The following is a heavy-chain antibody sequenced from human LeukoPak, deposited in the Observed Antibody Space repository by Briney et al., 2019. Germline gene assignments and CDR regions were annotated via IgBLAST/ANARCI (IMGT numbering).Heavy chain of an antibody. CDR2: LYTGGDT. V-gene: IGHV3-53*01. J-gene: IGHJ3*02. D-gene: IGHD1-14*01. CDR3: ARGPGDFDGSDI. CDR1: GFTVSAHY. Sequence: GGSLRLSCAVSGFTVSAHYMSWVRQAPGKGLECVSFLYTGGDTYYADSVKGRFTISRDNSKNTLYLQMNSLRAEDTAVYYCARGPGDFDGSDIWGQGTMVTVSS.